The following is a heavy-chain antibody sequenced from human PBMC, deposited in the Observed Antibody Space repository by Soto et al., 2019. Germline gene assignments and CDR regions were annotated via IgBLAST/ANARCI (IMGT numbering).Heavy chain of an antibody. CDR3: PTGGVTTNYFYYGMDV. CDR1: GYTFTCYH. J-gene: IGHJ6*02. CDR2: INPNSGGT. V-gene: IGHV1-2*02. D-gene: IGHD4-17*01. Sequence: ASVKVSCNASGYTFTCYHTHWVRQAPGQGLEWMGWINPNSGGTNYAQKFQGRVTMTRDTSISTAYMEVSRLRSEDTAVYYCPTGGVTTNYFYYGMDVWGQGTTVTVSS.